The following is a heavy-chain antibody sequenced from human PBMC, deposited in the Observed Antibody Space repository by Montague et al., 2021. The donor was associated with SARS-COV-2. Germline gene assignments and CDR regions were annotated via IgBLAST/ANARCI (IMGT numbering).Heavy chain of an antibody. CDR1: GGSFSGYY. D-gene: IGHD5-18*01. V-gene: IGHV4-34*01. CDR2: INHSGST. J-gene: IGHJ6*02. Sequence: SETLSLTCAVYGGSFSGYYWSWIRQPPGKGLEWIGEINHSGSTNYNPSLKSRVTISVDTSKNQFSLKLSSVTAADAAVYYCARAPDVDTAMVIYYYGMDVWGQGTTVTVSS. CDR3: ARAPDVDTAMVIYYYGMDV.